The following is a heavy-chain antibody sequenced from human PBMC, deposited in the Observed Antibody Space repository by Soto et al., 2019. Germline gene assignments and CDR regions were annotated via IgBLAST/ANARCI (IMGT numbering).Heavy chain of an antibody. Sequence: PGGSLRLSCAASGFTFSSYAMSWVRQAPGKGLEWVSAISGSGGSTYYADSVKGRFTISRDNSKNTLYLQMNSLRAEDTAVYYCAKGDMVVVPAATLFDYWGQGTLVTVS. CDR3: AKGDMVVVPAATLFDY. CDR2: ISGSGGST. CDR1: GFTFSSYA. J-gene: IGHJ4*02. V-gene: IGHV3-23*01. D-gene: IGHD2-2*01.